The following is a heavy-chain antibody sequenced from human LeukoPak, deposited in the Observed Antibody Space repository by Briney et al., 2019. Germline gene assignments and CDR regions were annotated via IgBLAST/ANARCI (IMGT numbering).Heavy chain of an antibody. CDR3: AKSQDGGRLFHFDY. CDR1: GFTFSSYA. V-gene: IGHV3-23*01. Sequence: GGSLRLSCAASGFTFSSYAMSWVRQAPGKGLERVSVISGSGGSTYSADSVKGRFTISRDNSKNTLYLQMNSLRAEDTAVYFCAKSQDGGRLFHFDYWGQGTLVTVSS. CDR2: ISGSGGST. J-gene: IGHJ4*02. D-gene: IGHD1-26*01.